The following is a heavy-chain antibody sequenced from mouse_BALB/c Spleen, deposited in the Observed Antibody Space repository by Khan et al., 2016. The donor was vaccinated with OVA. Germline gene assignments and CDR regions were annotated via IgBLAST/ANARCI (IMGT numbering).Heavy chain of an antibody. CDR1: GFSLSRYN. J-gene: IGHJ1*01. CDR2: IWGGGST. D-gene: IGHD3-3*01. Sequence: QVQLKESGPGLVAPSQSLSITCTVSGFSLSRYNVHWVRQPPGKGLEWLGIIWGGGSTDYNSALKSRLSISKDNSKSQVFLKMNSLQTDDTAKYYCARNRDGGSYWYFDVWGAGTTVTVSS. V-gene: IGHV2-6-4*01. CDR3: ARNRDGGSYWYFDV.